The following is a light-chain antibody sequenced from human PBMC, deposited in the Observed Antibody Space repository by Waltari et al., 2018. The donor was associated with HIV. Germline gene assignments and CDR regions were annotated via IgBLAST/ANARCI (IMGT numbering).Light chain of an antibody. CDR2: DNK. CDR1: TSNIGKNF. J-gene: IGLJ2*01. Sequence: QSVLTQPPSVSAAPGQKVTFSCSGSTSNIGKNFVSWSQQLPEAAPKLIIYDNKKRPSGGPDRVYGYKTATSATLAITGLQTGDEADYYCGTWDSSVSAGVFGGGTKLTVL. CDR3: GTWDSSVSAGV. V-gene: IGLV1-51*01.